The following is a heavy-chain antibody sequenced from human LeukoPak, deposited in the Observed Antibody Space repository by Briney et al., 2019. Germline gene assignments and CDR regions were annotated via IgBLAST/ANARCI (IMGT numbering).Heavy chain of an antibody. CDR1: GFTVSSNY. CDR3: TVSGDWNDGGFWFDP. V-gene: IGHV3-53*01. CDR2: IYSGGST. J-gene: IGHJ5*02. D-gene: IGHD1-1*01. Sequence: GGSLRLSCAASGFTVSSNYMSWVRQAPGKGLEWVSVIYSGGSTYYADSVKGRFTISRDNSKNTLYLQMNSLRVEDTAVYYCTVSGDWNDGGFWFDPWGQGTLVTVSS.